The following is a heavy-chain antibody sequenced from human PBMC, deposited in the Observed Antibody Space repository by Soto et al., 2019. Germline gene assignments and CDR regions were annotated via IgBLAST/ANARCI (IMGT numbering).Heavy chain of an antibody. V-gene: IGHV3-33*01. J-gene: IGHJ4*02. CDR1: GFTFRNYG. CDR3: ATGSGSSPAGQ. D-gene: IGHD6-6*01. Sequence: QVQLVESGGGVVQPGRSLRVSCVASGFTFRNYGMHWVRQAPGKGLEWVAVIWHDGSNKYYADSVKDRFTISRDNSKNTLYLQMKSLRAEDTAVYYCATGSGSSPAGQWGQGTLVTVSS. CDR2: IWHDGSNK.